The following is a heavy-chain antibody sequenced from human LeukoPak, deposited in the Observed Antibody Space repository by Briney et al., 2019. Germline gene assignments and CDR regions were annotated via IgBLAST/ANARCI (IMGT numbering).Heavy chain of an antibody. J-gene: IGHJ4*02. Sequence: GGSLRLSCAASGFTVSSNYMTWVRQAPGKGLEWVSVIYSGGSTYYADSVKGRFTISRDNYKNTLYLQMNSLRAEDTAVYYCARGWYHYDSSGYYYVDHWGRGTLVTVSS. D-gene: IGHD3-22*01. CDR3: ARGWYHYDSSGYYYVDH. CDR1: GFTVSSNY. V-gene: IGHV3-53*01. CDR2: IYSGGST.